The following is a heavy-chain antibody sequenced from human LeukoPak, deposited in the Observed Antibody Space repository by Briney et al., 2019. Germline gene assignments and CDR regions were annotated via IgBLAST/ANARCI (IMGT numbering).Heavy chain of an antibody. V-gene: IGHV3-21*05. CDR2: ISGSSTYT. D-gene: IGHD6-13*01. CDR3: AREVQGAAAEAASFDY. Sequence: PGGSLRLSCAASGFTFSSYSMNWIRQAPGKGLEWVSYISGSSTYTNYADSVKGRFTISRDNAKNSLYLQMDSLRAEDTAVYYCAREVQGAAAEAASFDYWGQGTLVTVSS. CDR1: GFTFSSYS. J-gene: IGHJ4*02.